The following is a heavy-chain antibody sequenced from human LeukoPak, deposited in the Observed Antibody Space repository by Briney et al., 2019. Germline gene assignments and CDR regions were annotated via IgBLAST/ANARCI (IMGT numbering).Heavy chain of an antibody. CDR2: ISSSSSTI. CDR1: GFTFSSYS. CDR3: AKNPRGYRGYYYYMDV. V-gene: IGHV3-48*01. D-gene: IGHD5-18*01. Sequence: GGSLRLSCAASGFTFSSYSMNWVRQAPGKGLEWVSYISSSSSTIYYADSVKGRFTISRDNSKNTLYLQMNSLRAEDTAVYYCAKNPRGYRGYYYYMDVWGKGTTVTVSS. J-gene: IGHJ6*03.